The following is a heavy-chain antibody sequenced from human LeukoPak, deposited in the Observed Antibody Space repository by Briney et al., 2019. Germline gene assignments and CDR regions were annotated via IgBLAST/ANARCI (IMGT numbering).Heavy chain of an antibody. J-gene: IGHJ4*02. CDR2: ISSSSSYI. V-gene: IGHV3-21*04. CDR3: ARDSSALRNDFWSGYQQTANGY. D-gene: IGHD3-3*01. CDR1: GFTFSSYS. Sequence: GGSLRLSCAASGFTFSSYSMIWVRQAPGKGLEWVSSISSSSSYIYYADSVKGRFTISRDNAKNSLYLQMNSLRAEDTAVYYCARDSSALRNDFWSGYQQTANGYWGQGTLVTVSS.